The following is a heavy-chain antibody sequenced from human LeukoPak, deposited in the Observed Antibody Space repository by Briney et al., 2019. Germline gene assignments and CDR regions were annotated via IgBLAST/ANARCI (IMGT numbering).Heavy chain of an antibody. CDR3: ARRPGQSGSA. Sequence: GESLKISCKGSGYTFTNYWIAWVRQMPGKGLEWMGIIYPGDSDTRYSPSFQGQVTISADKSISTAYLQWSSLEASDTAMCYCARRPGQSGSAWGQGTLVTVSA. CDR2: IYPGDSDT. J-gene: IGHJ5*02. V-gene: IGHV5-51*01. D-gene: IGHD5-12*01. CDR1: GYTFTNYW.